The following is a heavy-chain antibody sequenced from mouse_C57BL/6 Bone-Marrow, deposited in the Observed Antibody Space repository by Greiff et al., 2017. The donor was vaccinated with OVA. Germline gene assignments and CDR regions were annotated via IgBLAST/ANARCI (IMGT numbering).Heavy chain of an antibody. CDR2: IRNKANGYTT. CDR1: GFTFTDYY. Sequence: EVQGVESGGGLVQPGGSLSLSCAASGFTFTDYYMSWVRQPPGKALEWLGFIRNKANGYTTEYSASVKGRFTISRDNSQSILYLQMNALRAEDSATYYCARSIYYGNYAYAMDYWGQGTSVTVSS. D-gene: IGHD2-1*01. CDR3: ARSIYYGNYAYAMDY. V-gene: IGHV7-3*01. J-gene: IGHJ4*01.